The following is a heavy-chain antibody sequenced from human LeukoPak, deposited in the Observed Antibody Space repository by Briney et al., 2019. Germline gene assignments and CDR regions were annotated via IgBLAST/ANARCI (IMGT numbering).Heavy chain of an antibody. CDR3: ARDRHLNWFDP. J-gene: IGHJ5*02. Sequence: SETLSLTCTVSGGSLSNYYWNWIRQPPGKGLEWIAYIYYSGSTNYNPSLKSRVTISLDTSKNQFSLKLSSVTAADTAVYYCARDRHLNWFDPWGQGTLVTVPS. CDR2: IYYSGST. CDR1: GGSLSNYY. V-gene: IGHV4-59*12.